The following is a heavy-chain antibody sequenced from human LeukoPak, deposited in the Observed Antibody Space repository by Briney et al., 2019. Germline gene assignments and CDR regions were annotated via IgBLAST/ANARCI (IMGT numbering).Heavy chain of an antibody. J-gene: IGHJ5*02. CDR3: ARDENGYVWGSFRA. V-gene: IGHV4-39*07. CDR1: GGSISSSSYY. Sequence: SETLSLTCTVSGGSISSSSYYWGWIRQPPGKGLEWIGNIDYSGSPYYNPSLDSRVTMSLYTSKNQFSLKLSSVTAADTAVYYCARDENGYVWGSFRAWGQGTLVTVSS. CDR2: IDYSGSP. D-gene: IGHD3-16*02.